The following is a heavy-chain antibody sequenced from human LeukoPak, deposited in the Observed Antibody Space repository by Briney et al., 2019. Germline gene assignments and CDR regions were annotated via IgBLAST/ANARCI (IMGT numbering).Heavy chain of an antibody. CDR2: IYDGGNT. CDR3: AKDASSPRGYSADNWFDP. V-gene: IGHV3-53*05. D-gene: IGHD5-12*01. CDR1: GFIVSSNY. Sequence: GGSLRLSCAASGFIVSSNYMSWVRQAPGKGLDWVSIIYDGGNTYYADSVKGRFTISRDNSKNTLYLQMNSLRAEDTAVYYCAKDASSPRGYSADNWFDPWGQGTLVTVSS. J-gene: IGHJ5*02.